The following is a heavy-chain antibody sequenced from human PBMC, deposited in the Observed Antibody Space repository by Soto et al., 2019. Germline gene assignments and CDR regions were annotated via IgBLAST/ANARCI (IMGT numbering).Heavy chain of an antibody. V-gene: IGHV1-2*04. J-gene: IGHJ4*02. CDR3: ARVAPYYGDSFDY. D-gene: IGHD4-17*01. Sequence: GASVKVSCKASGYTLTGYYMHWVRQAPGQGLEWMGWINPNSGGTNYAQKFQGWVTMTRDTSISTAYMELSRLRSDDTAVYYCARVAPYYGDSFDYWGQGTLVTVSS. CDR2: INPNSGGT. CDR1: GYTLTGYY.